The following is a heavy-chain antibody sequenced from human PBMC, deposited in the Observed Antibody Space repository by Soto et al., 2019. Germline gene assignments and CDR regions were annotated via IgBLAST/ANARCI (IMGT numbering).Heavy chain of an antibody. CDR1: GLTFSSYA. D-gene: IGHD4-17*01. V-gene: IGHV3-23*01. J-gene: IGHJ4*02. CDR3: AKDLYGDYYFDY. CDR2: ISGSGGDT. Sequence: LRLSCAASGLTFSSYAMSWVRQAPGKGLEWVSTISGSGGDTYYADSVEGRFTISRDNSKNTLFLQMNSLRAEDTAVYYCAKDLYGDYYFDYWGQGTLVTVSS.